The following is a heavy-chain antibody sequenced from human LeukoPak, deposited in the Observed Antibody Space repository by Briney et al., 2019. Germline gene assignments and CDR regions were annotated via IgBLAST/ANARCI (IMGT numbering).Heavy chain of an antibody. J-gene: IGHJ4*02. Sequence: GGSLTLSCAASGFTFNTYSMNWLRQAPGKGLEWVSSISSSSSYIYYADSLKGRFTISRDNAKNSLYLQMTSLRAEDTAVYYCAKDLGQFVGATQPGSFDYWGQGTLVTVSS. CDR3: AKDLGQFVGATQPGSFDY. CDR2: ISSSSSYI. D-gene: IGHD1-26*01. V-gene: IGHV3-21*01. CDR1: GFTFNTYS.